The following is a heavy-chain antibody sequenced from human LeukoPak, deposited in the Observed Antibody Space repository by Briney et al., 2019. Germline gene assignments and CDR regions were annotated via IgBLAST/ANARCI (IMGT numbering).Heavy chain of an antibody. CDR1: GFTFSTYS. Sequence: GGSLRLSCAASGFTFSTYSINWVRQAPGKGLEWVSSISSSSTYIYYADSVKGRFTISRDNAKNSLYLQMNSLRAEDTAVYYCARFPQKDNPPIFGVITEDYWGQGTLVTVSS. J-gene: IGHJ4*02. V-gene: IGHV3-21*01. CDR3: ARFPQKDNPPIFGVITEDY. CDR2: ISSSSTYI. D-gene: IGHD3-3*01.